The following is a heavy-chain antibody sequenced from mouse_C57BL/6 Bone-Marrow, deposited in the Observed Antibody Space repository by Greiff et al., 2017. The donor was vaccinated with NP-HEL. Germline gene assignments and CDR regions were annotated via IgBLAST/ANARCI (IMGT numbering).Heavy chain of an antibody. V-gene: IGHV14-2*01. CDR3: ALPPLLWLRGWYFDV. CDR1: GFNIKDYY. Sequence: EVKLMESGAELVKPGASVKLSCTASGFNIKDYYMHWVKQRTEQGLEWIGRIDPEDGETKYAPKFQGKATITADTSSNTAYLQLSSLTSEDTAVYYCALPPLLWLRGWYFDVWGTGTTVTVSS. J-gene: IGHJ1*03. D-gene: IGHD2-2*01. CDR2: IDPEDGET.